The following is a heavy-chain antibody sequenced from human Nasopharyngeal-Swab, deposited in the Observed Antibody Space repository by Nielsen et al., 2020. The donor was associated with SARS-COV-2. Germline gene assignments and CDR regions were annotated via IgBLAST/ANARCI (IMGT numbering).Heavy chain of an antibody. V-gene: IGHV3-23*01. Sequence: GESLKISCAASGFTFSSYAMSWVRQASGKGLEWVSAISGSGGSTYYADSVKGRFTISRDNSKNTLYLQMNSLRAEDTAVYYCAKVVFSDYVWGSYRYPFDYWGQGTLVTVSS. D-gene: IGHD3-16*02. J-gene: IGHJ4*02. CDR3: AKVVFSDYVWGSYRYPFDY. CDR2: ISGSGGST. CDR1: GFTFSSYA.